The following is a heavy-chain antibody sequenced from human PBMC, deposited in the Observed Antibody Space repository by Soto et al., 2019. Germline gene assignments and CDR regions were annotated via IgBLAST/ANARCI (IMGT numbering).Heavy chain of an antibody. J-gene: IGHJ4*02. D-gene: IGHD1-1*01. CDR1: GGAISSGGYS. Sequence: SETLSLTCAVSGGAISSGGYSWSWIRQPPGKGLEWIGHIYHSGNTYYNPSLKSRVTISVDRSKNQFSLKLSSVTAADTAVYYCARAREGWNYSDYWGQGTLGTVSS. V-gene: IGHV4-30-2*01. CDR3: ARAREGWNYSDY. CDR2: IYHSGNT.